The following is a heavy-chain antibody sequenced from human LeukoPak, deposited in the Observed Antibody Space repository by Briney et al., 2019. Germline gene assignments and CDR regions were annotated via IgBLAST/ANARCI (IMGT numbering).Heavy chain of an antibody. V-gene: IGHV4-39*01. CDR2: IYYSGTT. CDR1: GGSISSSGYY. J-gene: IGHJ4*02. CDR3: ARHYSSAWYGSDS. D-gene: IGHD6-19*01. Sequence: SETLSLTSTVSGGSISSSGYYWDWIRQPPGKGLEWIGNIYYSGTTYYNPSLKNRVTISVDTSKNQFSLRLSSVTAADTAIYYCARHYSSAWYGSDSWGQGTLVTVSS.